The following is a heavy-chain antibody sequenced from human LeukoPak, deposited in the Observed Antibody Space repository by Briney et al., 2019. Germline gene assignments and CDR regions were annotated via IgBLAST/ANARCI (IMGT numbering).Heavy chain of an antibody. CDR2: FDPEDGET. CDR3: ATAPTGSGYPFDY. Sequence: GSVKVSCKVSGYTLTELSMHWVRQAPGKGLEWMGGFDPEDGETIYAQKFQGRVTMTEDTSTDTAYMELSSPRSEDTAVYYCATAPTGSGYPFDYWGQGTLVTVSS. J-gene: IGHJ4*02. CDR1: GYTLTELS. V-gene: IGHV1-24*01. D-gene: IGHD5-12*01.